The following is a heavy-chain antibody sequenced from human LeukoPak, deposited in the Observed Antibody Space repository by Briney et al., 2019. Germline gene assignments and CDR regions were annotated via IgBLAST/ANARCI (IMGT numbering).Heavy chain of an antibody. D-gene: IGHD6-19*01. V-gene: IGHV3-30*02. CDR2: IRYDGSNK. J-gene: IGHJ4*02. CDR3: AQDLGPVALNGGDY. CDR1: GFTFSSYG. Sequence: GGSLRLSCAASGFTFSSYGMHCVRQAPGRGLEGVAFIRYDGSNKYYADSVKGRFTISRDNSKNTLYLQMHSLRPDDTAVYYCAQDLGPVALNGGDYWGQGTLVTVSS.